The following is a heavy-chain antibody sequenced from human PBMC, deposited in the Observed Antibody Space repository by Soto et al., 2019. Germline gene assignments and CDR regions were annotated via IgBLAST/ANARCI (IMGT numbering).Heavy chain of an antibody. J-gene: IGHJ4*02. Sequence: PSETLSLTCTVPGPSMSNGDYYWSWIRQPPGKGLEWIGYIYYSGSTYYNPSLKSRVTISVDTSKNQFSLKLSSVTAADTAVYYCARCIAAAGTQAYFDYWGQGTLVTVSS. D-gene: IGHD6-13*01. CDR3: ARCIAAAGTQAYFDY. CDR1: GPSMSNGDYY. CDR2: IYYSGST. V-gene: IGHV4-30-4*01.